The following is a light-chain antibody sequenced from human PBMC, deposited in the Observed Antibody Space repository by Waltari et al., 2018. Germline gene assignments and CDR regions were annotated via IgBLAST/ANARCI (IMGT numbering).Light chain of an antibody. J-gene: IGKJ3*01. CDR1: QSVSHY. CDR2: DAS. Sequence: ELVLTQSPAPLSLSPGERATLSCRPSQSVSHYLAWYQQKPGQAPRLLIYDASTRATGIPARFSGSWSGTDFTLTISSLRPEDFAVYYCQHRSDWPRFTFGPGTKVDFK. CDR3: QHRSDWPRFT. V-gene: IGKV3-11*01.